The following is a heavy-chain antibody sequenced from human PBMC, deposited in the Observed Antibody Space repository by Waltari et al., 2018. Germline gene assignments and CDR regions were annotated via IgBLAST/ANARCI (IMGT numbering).Heavy chain of an antibody. J-gene: IGHJ3*02. CDR2: IFFGGGDS. CDR1: GFTFRNHG. D-gene: IGHD3-22*01. CDR3: ARDQWFAFDI. Sequence: QVQLVESGGGVVQSGRSLRLSCVGSGFTFRNHGMNWVRHAPGKGLELVALIFFGGGDSFYADSVRGRFTISRDNAKNSLYLQMNSLRPEDTAVYYCARDQWFAFDIWGQGTMVTVSS. V-gene: IGHV3-30*19.